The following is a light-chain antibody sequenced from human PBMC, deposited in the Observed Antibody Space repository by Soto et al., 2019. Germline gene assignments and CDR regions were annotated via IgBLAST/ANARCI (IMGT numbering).Light chain of an antibody. CDR2: AAS. Sequence: EIVLTQSPATLSLSPGERATLSCRASQSVSSYLAWYQQKPGQAPRLLIYAASNRTTGIPARFSGSGSGTVFTITISSLKPENFAVYYCQERSNWPPLTFGGGTKMEIK. J-gene: IGKJ4*01. V-gene: IGKV3-11*01. CDR1: QSVSSY. CDR3: QERSNWPPLT.